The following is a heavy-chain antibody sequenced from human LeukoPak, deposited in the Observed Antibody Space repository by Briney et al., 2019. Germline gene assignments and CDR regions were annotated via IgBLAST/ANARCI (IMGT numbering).Heavy chain of an antibody. CDR2: IYYSRSN. CDR3: ARVRYYDILTGYYGDGYFDY. V-gene: IGHV4-59*01. CDR1: GGSISSYY. Sequence: SETLSLTCTVSGGSISSYYWSWIRQPPGKGLEWVGYIYYSRSNNYNPSLKSRVTISVGTSKNQFSLKLSSVTAADTAVYYCARVRYYDILTGYYGDGYFDYWGQGTLVTVSS. D-gene: IGHD3-9*01. J-gene: IGHJ4*02.